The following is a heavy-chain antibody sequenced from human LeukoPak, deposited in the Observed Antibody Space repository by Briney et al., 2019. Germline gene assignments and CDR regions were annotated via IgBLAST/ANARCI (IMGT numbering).Heavy chain of an antibody. D-gene: IGHD5/OR15-5a*01. V-gene: IGHV4-59*01. J-gene: IGHJ6*03. CDR2: THHSGYT. CDR1: GDSLRSYY. Sequence: SETLSLTCSVSGDSLRSYYWKWVRQPPGKAREWVGFTHHSGYTYLNPSLTRRVTISVGTSKNQFSLKLSSVTAAGTAGHYLGVSTKYYCYYYMDVWGKGTTVTVS. CDR3: GVSTKYYCYYYMDV.